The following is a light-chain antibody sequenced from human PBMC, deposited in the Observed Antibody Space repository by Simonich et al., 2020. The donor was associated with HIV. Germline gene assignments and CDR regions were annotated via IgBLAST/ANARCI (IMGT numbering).Light chain of an antibody. CDR1: SSDVGGYNS. J-gene: IGLJ3*02. CDR2: EVS. CDR3: SSYTSSTTLGGV. Sequence: QSALTQPPSASGSPGQSVTISCTGTSSDVGGYNSVSWYQQHPGKAPKLMIYEVSKRPSGVPDRFSGSKSGNTASLTVSGLQAEDEADYYCSSYTSSTTLGGVFGGGTKLTVL. V-gene: IGLV2-8*01.